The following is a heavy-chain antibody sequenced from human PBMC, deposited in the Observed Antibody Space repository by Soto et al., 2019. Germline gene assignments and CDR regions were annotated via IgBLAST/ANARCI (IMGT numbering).Heavy chain of an antibody. D-gene: IGHD3-16*01. J-gene: IGHJ4*02. CDR1: GVTFNRQY. Sequence: SVKISCKASGVTFNRQYMRWVRQATGQGLEWMGGIIPMFGTPHYAEKFQDRVTITADESTGTAYLELRSLTSEDTAVYYCATGEGGDGYSFDYWGPGTLVTVSS. CDR2: IIPMFGTP. V-gene: IGHV1-69*13. CDR3: ATGEGGDGYSFDY.